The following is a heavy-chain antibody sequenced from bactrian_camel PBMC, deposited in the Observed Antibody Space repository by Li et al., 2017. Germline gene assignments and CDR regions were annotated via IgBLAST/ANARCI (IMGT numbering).Heavy chain of an antibody. Sequence: HVQLVESGGGSVQAGGSLRLSCAASGYTYSNYCMGWFRQAPGKEREVIGNIDINPFVEYVDSMKGLFTISRDSATNIVYLDMNSLKPEDTATYYCAARRDGLCPLDTRDWAYWGQGTQVTVS. CDR3: AARRDGLCPLDTRDWAY. J-gene: IGHJ4*01. V-gene: IGHV3S53*01. CDR1: GYTYSNYC. D-gene: IGHD1*01. CDR2: IDINPFV.